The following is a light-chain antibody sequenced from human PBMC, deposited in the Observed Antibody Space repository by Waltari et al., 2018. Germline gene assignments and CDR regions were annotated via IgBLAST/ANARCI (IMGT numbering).Light chain of an antibody. CDR2: EVS. Sequence: QSALTQPASVSGSPGQSISISCTGTSSDIGVYNYVSWYQQHPGKAPKLRIYEVSNRPSGVSNRFSGSQSDNTASLTISGLQAEDEADYYCSSYTSSSTWVFGGGTKLTVL. J-gene: IGLJ3*02. CDR1: SSDIGVYNY. CDR3: SSYTSSSTWV. V-gene: IGLV2-14*01.